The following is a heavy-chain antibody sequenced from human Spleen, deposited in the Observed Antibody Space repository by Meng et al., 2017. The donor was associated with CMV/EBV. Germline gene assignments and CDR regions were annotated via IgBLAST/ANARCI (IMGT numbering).Heavy chain of an antibody. CDR1: Y. CDR3: ARDSDCSSTSCYTHATQYDANNDY. Sequence: YMHWVRQAPGQGLEWMGWINPNSGGTNYAQKFQGRVTMTRDTSISTAYMELSRLRSDDTAVYYCARDSDCSSTSCYTHATQYDANNDYWGQGTLVTVSS. CDR2: INPNSGGT. D-gene: IGHD2-2*02. J-gene: IGHJ4*02. V-gene: IGHV1-2*02.